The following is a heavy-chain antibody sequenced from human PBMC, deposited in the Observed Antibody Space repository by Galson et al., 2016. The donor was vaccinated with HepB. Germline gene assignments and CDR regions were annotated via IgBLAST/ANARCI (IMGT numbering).Heavy chain of an antibody. V-gene: IGHV3-49*03. Sequence: SLRLPCAASGFTLGAYAMNWFRQAPGKGLEWVGIIRRKADGGTTECAASVKGIFTISRDDSKSIAYLHRNSPKSEDTAVYHWTRAGQTNSWHGSQFDYWGQGTMVTVSS. D-gene: IGHD6-13*01. CDR1: GFTLGAYA. CDR2: IRRKADGGTT. CDR3: TRAGQTNSWHGSQFDY. J-gene: IGHJ4*02.